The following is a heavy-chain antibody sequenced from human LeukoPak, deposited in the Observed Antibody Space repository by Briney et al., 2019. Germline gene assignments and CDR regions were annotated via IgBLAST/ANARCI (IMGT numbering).Heavy chain of an antibody. J-gene: IGHJ4*02. Sequence: PGGSLRLSCAASGFTFSSYWMSWVRQAPGKGLEWVVNINQDGSEKYYVDSVKGRFTISRDNAKNSLYLQMNTLRAEDTAVYYCARELTLTGYDYWGQGTLVTVSS. CDR2: INQDGSEK. CDR1: GFTFSSYW. D-gene: IGHD3-9*01. V-gene: IGHV3-7*01. CDR3: ARELTLTGYDY.